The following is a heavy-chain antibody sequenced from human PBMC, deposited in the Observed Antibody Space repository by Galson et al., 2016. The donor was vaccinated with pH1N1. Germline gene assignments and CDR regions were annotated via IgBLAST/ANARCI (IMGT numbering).Heavy chain of an antibody. CDR3: ASDRVEYDSSGYYAY. J-gene: IGHJ4*01. V-gene: IGHV3-48*04. CDR2: INTGFTAT. Sequence: SLRLSCAASGFSFSTFSMNWVRQAPGKGLEWLSYINTGFTATYYVDSVKGRFTISRDNAKNSLYLQMSSLRAEDTAVYYCASDRVEYDSSGYYAYWGHGTLVIAS. CDR1: GFSFSTFS. D-gene: IGHD3-22*01.